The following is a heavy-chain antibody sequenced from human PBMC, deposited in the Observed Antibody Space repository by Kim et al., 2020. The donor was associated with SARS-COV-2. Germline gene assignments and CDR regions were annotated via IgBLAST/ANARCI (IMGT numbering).Heavy chain of an antibody. CDR3: AREYDWNYGLYMDV. D-gene: IGHD1-7*01. J-gene: IGHJ6*03. CDR1: GGTFSSYA. CDR2: IIPIFGTA. Sequence: SVKVSCKASGGTFSSYAISWARQAPGQGLEWMGGIIPIFGTANYAQKFQGRVTITADESTSTAYMELSSLRSEDTAVYYCAREYDWNYGLYMDVWGKGTTVTVSS. V-gene: IGHV1-69*13.